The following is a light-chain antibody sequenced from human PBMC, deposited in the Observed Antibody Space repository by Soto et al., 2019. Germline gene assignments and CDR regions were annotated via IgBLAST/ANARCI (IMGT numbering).Light chain of an antibody. Sequence: DIVMTQSPDSLSVSLGERATIDCKSSQSVLYSPNNKNYIAWYQQKPGQPPKLIIYWASDRESGVPDRLSGSGSGTDLTLTISSLQAEDVAVYYCQQYYSIHRPFGPGTKV. CDR1: QSVLYSPNNKNY. J-gene: IGKJ1*01. CDR2: WAS. V-gene: IGKV4-1*01. CDR3: QQYYSIHRP.